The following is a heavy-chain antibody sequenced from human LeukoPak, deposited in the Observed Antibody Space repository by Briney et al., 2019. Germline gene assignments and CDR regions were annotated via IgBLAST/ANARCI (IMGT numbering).Heavy chain of an antibody. CDR2: INPNSGGT. D-gene: IGHD4-17*01. J-gene: IGHJ4*02. CDR1: GYTFTGYY. V-gene: IGHV1-2*02. CDR3: ARSGSYGDYIYFDY. Sequence: VASVKVSCKASGYTFTGYYMHWVRRAPGQGLEWMGWINPNSGGTNYAQKFQGRVTMTRDTSISTAYMELSRLRSDDTAVYYCARSGSYGDYIYFDYWGQGTLVTVSS.